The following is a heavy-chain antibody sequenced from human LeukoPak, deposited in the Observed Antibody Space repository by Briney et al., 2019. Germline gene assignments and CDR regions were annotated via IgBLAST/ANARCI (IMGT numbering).Heavy chain of an antibody. CDR3: ARINYSSLDY. Sequence: SETLSLTCTVSGYSISSGYFWGWIRQPPGKGLEYIGEINQSGTTNYNPSLKSRVTISKDTSKNQFSLKLNSVTAADTAVYYCARINYSSLDYWGQGTLVTVSS. J-gene: IGHJ4*02. CDR2: INQSGTT. CDR1: GYSISSGYF. D-gene: IGHD6-13*01. V-gene: IGHV4-38-2*02.